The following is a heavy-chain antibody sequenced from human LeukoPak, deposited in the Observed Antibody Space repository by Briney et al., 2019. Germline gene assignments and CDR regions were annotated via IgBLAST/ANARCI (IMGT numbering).Heavy chain of an antibody. J-gene: IGHJ5*02. Sequence: SGPTLVKPTQTLTLTCTFSGFSLSTSGVGVGWVRQPPGKALEWLSLIYWNDHNRYSPSLKSRLTITKDTSKNQVVLTMTNMDPVDTATYYCAHSSNYVGSNWLDPWGQGTLVTVSS. CDR2: IYWNDHN. CDR3: AHSSNYVGSNWLDP. V-gene: IGHV2-5*01. D-gene: IGHD4-11*01. CDR1: GFSLSTSGVG.